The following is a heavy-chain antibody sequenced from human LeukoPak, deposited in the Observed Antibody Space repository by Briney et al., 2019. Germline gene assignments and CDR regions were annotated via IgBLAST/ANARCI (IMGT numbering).Heavy chain of an antibody. CDR2: ISSSSSYI. V-gene: IGHV3-21*01. CDR1: GFTSSSYS. J-gene: IGHJ4*02. Sequence: PGGSLRLSCAASGFTSSSYSMNWVRQAPGKGLEWVSSISSSSSYIYYADSVKGRFTISRDNAKNSLYLQMNSLRAEDTAVYYCARDRPAGGLFDYWGQGTLVTVSS. D-gene: IGHD3/OR15-3a*01. CDR3: ARDRPAGGLFDY.